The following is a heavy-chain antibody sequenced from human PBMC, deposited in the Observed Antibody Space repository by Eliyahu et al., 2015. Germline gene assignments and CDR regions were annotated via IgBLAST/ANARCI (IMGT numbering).Heavy chain of an antibody. Sequence: QVQLQESGPGLVKPSQTLSLTCTVSGGSINSGGYYWSWIRLHPGKGLEWIGYVHHNGYTYHNPSLKSRLTISLDTSKNQFSLHLSSVTAADTADYYCARSLSDSGDYSGYFDLWGRGTLVSVSS. CDR1: GGSINSGGYY. J-gene: IGHJ2*01. CDR3: ARSLSDSGDYSGYFDL. D-gene: IGHD4-17*01. CDR2: VHHNGYT. V-gene: IGHV4-31*03.